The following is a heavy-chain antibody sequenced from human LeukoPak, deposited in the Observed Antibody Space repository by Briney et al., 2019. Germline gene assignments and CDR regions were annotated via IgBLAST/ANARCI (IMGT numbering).Heavy chain of an antibody. Sequence: GGSLRLSCTASGFTFGDYAMSWFRQAPGNGLEWVGFIRSKAYGGTTEYAASVKGRFTISRDDSKSIAYLQMNSLKTEDTAVYYCTREHSYYCSGGSCYLFWGQGTLVTVSS. J-gene: IGHJ4*02. CDR3: TREHSYYCSGGSCYLF. CDR1: GFTFGDYA. D-gene: IGHD2-15*01. CDR2: IRSKAYGGTT. V-gene: IGHV3-49*03.